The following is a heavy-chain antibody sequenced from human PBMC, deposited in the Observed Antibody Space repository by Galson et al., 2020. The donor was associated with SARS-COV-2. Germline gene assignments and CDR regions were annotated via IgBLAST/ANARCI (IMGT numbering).Heavy chain of an antibody. CDR2: IYYSGST. CDR3: ARDTVGATIGH. V-gene: IGHV4-31*03. CDR1: GGSISSGGYY. J-gene: IGHJ4*02. D-gene: IGHD1-26*01. Sequence: SETLSLTCTVSGGSISSGGYYWSWVRQHPGKGLEWIGYIYYSGSTYYNPSLKSRVTISVDTSKNQFSLKLSSVTAADTAVYYCARDTVGATIGHWGQGTLVTVSS.